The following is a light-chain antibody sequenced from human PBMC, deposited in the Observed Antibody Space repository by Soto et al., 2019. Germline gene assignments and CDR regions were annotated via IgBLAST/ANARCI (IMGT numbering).Light chain of an antibody. Sequence: EIVLTQSPGTLSLSPGERATLSCRASQSVSSDYLAWYQQKPGQAPRLLIYAASSRATGIPDRFSGSGSGTHFTLTISRLEPEDFAVYYCQQYGGSPRLTFGGGTKVDIK. J-gene: IGKJ4*01. V-gene: IGKV3-20*01. CDR2: AAS. CDR1: QSVSSDY. CDR3: QQYGGSPRLT.